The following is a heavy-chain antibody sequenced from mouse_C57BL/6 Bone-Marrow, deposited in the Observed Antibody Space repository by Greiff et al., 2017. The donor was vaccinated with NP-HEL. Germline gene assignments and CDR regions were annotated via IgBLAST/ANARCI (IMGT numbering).Heavy chain of an antibody. CDR1: GFTFSSYA. CDR2: ISDGGSYT. V-gene: IGHV5-4*03. D-gene: IGHD1-1*01. CDR3: ARGVHYGSSYGWYFDV. J-gene: IGHJ1*03. Sequence: EVMLVESGGGLVKPGGSLKLSCAASGFTFSSYAMSWVRQTPEKRLEWVATISDGGSYTYYPDNVKGRFTISRDNAKNNLYLQMSHLKSEDTAMYYCARGVHYGSSYGWYFDVWGTGTTVTVSS.